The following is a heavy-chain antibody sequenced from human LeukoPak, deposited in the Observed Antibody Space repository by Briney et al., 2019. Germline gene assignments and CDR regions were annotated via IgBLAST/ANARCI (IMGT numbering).Heavy chain of an antibody. D-gene: IGHD6-13*01. CDR3: ARGSTWYSAFDI. J-gene: IGHJ3*02. CDR1: GGSISSYY. CDR2: IYTSGST. V-gene: IGHV4-4*07. Sequence: SETLSLTCTVSGGSISSYYWSWIRQPAGKGLEWIGRIYTSGSTNYNPSLKSRVTISVDTSKNQFSLKLSSVTAADTAVYYCARGSTWYSAFDIWGQGTMVTVSS.